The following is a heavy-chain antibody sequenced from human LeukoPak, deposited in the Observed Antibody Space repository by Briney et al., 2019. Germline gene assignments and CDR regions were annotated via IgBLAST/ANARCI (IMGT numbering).Heavy chain of an antibody. J-gene: IGHJ4*02. V-gene: IGHV1-69*06. CDR3: ATDFMGDPKFPTNDY. CDR1: GATFSDYA. D-gene: IGHD3-16*01. CDR2: FIPILGTA. Sequence: SVKVSCKASGATFSDYALNWVRQAPGQGLEWMGVFIPILGTANSTQKFQDRVTITADMSTNTAYMELSSLRSEDTAVYYCATDFMGDPKFPTNDYWGQGTLVTVSS.